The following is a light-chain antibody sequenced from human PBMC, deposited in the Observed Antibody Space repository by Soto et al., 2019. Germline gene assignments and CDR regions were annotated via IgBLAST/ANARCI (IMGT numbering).Light chain of an antibody. Sequence: EIVLTQSPATLSLSPGERDTISCRASQSVSGCLAWYQQKPGQAPRLLIYDASNRATGIPARFSGSGSGTDCTRTISSREPEDFAVYYCQQRCNWPPVTFGGGTKVELK. J-gene: IGKJ4*01. CDR1: QSVSGC. CDR2: DAS. CDR3: QQRCNWPPVT. V-gene: IGKV3-11*01.